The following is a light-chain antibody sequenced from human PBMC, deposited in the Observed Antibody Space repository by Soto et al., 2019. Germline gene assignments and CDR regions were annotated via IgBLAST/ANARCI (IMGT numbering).Light chain of an antibody. V-gene: IGKV3-15*01. CDR3: HQYNNWPIT. CDR2: GPS. J-gene: IGKJ5*01. Sequence: EIVMTQSPATLSVSPGERATLSCRASQSVSTNLAWYQQKFGQAPRLLIYGPSTRATGIPARFSGSGSGTEFTLTISSLQSEDFAVYYCHQYNNWPITFGQGTRLEIK. CDR1: QSVSTN.